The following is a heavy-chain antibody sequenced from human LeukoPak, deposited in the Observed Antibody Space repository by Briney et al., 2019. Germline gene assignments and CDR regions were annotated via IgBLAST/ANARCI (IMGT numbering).Heavy chain of an antibody. V-gene: IGHV1-46*01. D-gene: IGHD6-13*01. CDR3: ARHVSLAAAGIHYFDY. CDR1: GYTFTSYY. CDR2: INPSGGST. Sequence: EASVKVSCKASGYTFTSYYMHWVRQAPGQGLEWMGIINPSGGSTSYAQKFQGRVTMTRDTSISTAYMELSRLRSDDTAVYYCARHVSLAAAGIHYFDYWGQGTLVTVSS. J-gene: IGHJ4*02.